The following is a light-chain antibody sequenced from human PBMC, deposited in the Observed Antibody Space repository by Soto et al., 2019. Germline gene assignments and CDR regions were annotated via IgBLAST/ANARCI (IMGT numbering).Light chain of an antibody. Sequence: ALTQPASVSGSPGQSITISCTGTSSDVGGYNYVSWYQQHPGKAPKLMIYDVSNRPSGVSNRFSGSKSGNTASLTISGLQAEDESDYYCSSYTSSSTLSSVFGTGTEVTV. CDR2: DVS. CDR1: SSDVGGYNY. J-gene: IGLJ1*01. CDR3: SSYTSSSTLSSV. V-gene: IGLV2-14*01.